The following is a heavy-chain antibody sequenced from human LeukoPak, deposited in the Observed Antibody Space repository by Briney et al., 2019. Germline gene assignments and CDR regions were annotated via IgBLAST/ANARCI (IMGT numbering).Heavy chain of an antibody. CDR2: IHYSGST. Sequence: SETLSLTCTVSGGSISSSSYYWGWIRQPPGKGLEWIGSIHYSGSTNYNPYLKSRVTISVDTSKNQFSLKLSSVTAADTAVYYCARGYCSGGSCYSYYYYNYMDVWGKGTTVTVSS. V-gene: IGHV4-39*07. CDR3: ARGYCSGGSCYSYYYYNYMDV. D-gene: IGHD2-15*01. CDR1: GGSISSSSYY. J-gene: IGHJ6*03.